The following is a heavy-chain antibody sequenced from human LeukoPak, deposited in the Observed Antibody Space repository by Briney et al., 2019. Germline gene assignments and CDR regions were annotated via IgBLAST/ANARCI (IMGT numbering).Heavy chain of an antibody. D-gene: IGHD3-10*01. Sequence: GGSLRLSCAASGFTFSSYAMSWVRQAPGKGLEWVSAISGSGGSTYYADSVKGRFTISRDNSKNTLYLQMNGLRAEDTAVYYCASKGLLLWFGELLFPYWGQGTLVTVSS. CDR3: ASKGLLLWFGELLFPY. J-gene: IGHJ4*02. V-gene: IGHV3-23*01. CDR2: ISGSGGST. CDR1: GFTFSSYA.